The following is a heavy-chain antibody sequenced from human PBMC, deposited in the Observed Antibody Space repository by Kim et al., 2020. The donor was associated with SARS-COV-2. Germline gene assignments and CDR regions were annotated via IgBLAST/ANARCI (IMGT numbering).Heavy chain of an antibody. J-gene: IGHJ4*02. D-gene: IGHD5-12*01. CDR3: GRYSAFSAYDY. CDR2: VSTDGGGT. Sequence: GGSLRLSCSASGFTFSNYAMHWVRQAPGKGLEYVSAVSTDGGGTYYADSVKARFTISRDNSKNTLYLQMSSLRVEDTAVYYCGRYSAFSAYDYWGQGNQV. V-gene: IGHV3-64D*06. CDR1: GFTFSNYA.